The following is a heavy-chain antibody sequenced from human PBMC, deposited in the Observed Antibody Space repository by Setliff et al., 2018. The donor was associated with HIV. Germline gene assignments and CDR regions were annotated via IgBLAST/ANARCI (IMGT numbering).Heavy chain of an antibody. CDR3: ARGRDYTGSWFRPFYLDF. V-gene: IGHV4-34*01. J-gene: IGHJ4*01. CDR2: INHSGST. Sequence: PSETLSLTCAVYGGSFSAYHWSWIRQTPGKGLEWLAEINHSGSTAYNLALESRVSMSIDTSKNQFSLKLTSVTAADTAIYYCARGRDYTGSWFRPFYLDFWGHGNLVT. CDR1: GGSFSAYH. D-gene: IGHD3-3*01.